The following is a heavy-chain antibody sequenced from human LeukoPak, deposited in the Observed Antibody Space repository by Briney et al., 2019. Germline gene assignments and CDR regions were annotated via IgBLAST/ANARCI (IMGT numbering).Heavy chain of an antibody. CDR3: ARERSSGPAFDY. V-gene: IGHV1-2*02. CDR1: GYTFTDNY. Sequence: GASVKLSRTASGYTFTDNYMHWVRQAPGQGLEWMGWINPNSGGTHYARKFQGRVTMTRDTSISTAYMEVSRLKSADTAVYYCARERSSGPAFDYWGQGALGTVSS. J-gene: IGHJ4*02. D-gene: IGHD3-22*01. CDR2: INPNSGGT.